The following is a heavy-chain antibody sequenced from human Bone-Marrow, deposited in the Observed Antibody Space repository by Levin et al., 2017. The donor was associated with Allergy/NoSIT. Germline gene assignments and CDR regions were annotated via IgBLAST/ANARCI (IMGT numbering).Heavy chain of an antibody. Sequence: GGSLRLSCAASGFTFSNYGIHWVRQAPGKGLEWVAVISYDGSDNYYADSVRGRFTISRDNSKNTLYLQMNSLKAEDTAVYYCAKESGAYSAYDPNFDFWGQGTLVTVSS. D-gene: IGHD5-12*01. V-gene: IGHV3-30*18. J-gene: IGHJ4*02. CDR3: AKESGAYSAYDPNFDF. CDR1: GFTFSNYG. CDR2: ISYDGSDN.